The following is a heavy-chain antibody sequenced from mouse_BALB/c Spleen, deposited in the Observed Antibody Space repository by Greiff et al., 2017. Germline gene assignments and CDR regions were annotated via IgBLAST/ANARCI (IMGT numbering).Heavy chain of an antibody. CDR2: IWGDGST. CDR3: ARKYGNYVWYFDV. V-gene: IGHV2-6-7*01. Sequence: QVQLKESGPGLVAPSQSLSITCTVSGFSLTGYGVNWVRQPPGKGLEWLGMIWGDGSTDYNSALKSRLSISKDNSKSQVFLKMNSLQTDDTARYYCARKYGNYVWYFDVWGAGTTVTVSS. CDR1: GFSLTGYG. J-gene: IGHJ1*01. D-gene: IGHD2-1*01.